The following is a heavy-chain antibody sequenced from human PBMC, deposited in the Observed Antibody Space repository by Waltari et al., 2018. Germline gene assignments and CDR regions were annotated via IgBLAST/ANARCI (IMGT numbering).Heavy chain of an antibody. CDR1: GGTFSSYA. CDR2: VIPIFGTA. D-gene: IGHD4-17*01. Sequence: QVQLVQSGAEVKKPGSSVKVSCKASGGTFSSYAISWVRQAPGQGLEWMGGVIPIFGTANYAQKFQCRVTITADESTSTAYMELSSLRSEDTAVYYCSRSSGKDYAGNYYGMGVLGQGTTVTVSS. J-gene: IGHJ6*02. CDR3: SRSSGKDYAGNYYGMGV. V-gene: IGHV1-69*01.